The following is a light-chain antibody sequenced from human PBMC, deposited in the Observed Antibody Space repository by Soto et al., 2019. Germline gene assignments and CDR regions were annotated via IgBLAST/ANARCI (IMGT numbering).Light chain of an antibody. Sequence: QLVLTQPPSASGTPGQTVTISCSGSGSNIGENAVNWYQHLPGTAPQLLIYSNALRPSGVPHRFSGSTSGTAGSLAISGLQSEDEAHYYCAAWDDSLKAMLFGGGTKLTVL. CDR2: SNA. V-gene: IGLV1-44*01. J-gene: IGLJ3*02. CDR3: AAWDDSLKAML. CDR1: GSNIGENA.